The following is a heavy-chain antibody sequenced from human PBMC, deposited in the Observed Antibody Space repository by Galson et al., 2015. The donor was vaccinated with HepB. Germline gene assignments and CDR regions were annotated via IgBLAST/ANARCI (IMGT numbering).Heavy chain of an antibody. D-gene: IGHD5-24*01. J-gene: IGHJ4*02. Sequence: TLSLTCSVSGDSITTENYYWNWLRQPAGGGLEWIGRIYGSGTTYNNPSLNSRVTMSLDRYNNQFSLNMISVTAADSAVYYCARGRNGHNDFDSWGQGTLVTVSS. CDR2: IYGSGTT. CDR1: GDSITTENYY. CDR3: ARGRNGHNDFDS. V-gene: IGHV4-61*02.